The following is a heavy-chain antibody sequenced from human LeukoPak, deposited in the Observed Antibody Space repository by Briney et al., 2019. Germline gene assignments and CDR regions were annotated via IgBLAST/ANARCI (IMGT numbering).Heavy chain of an antibody. CDR3: ARDLVVAARNDI. CDR2: IYNTGRT. Sequence: SETLSLTCTVSGGSFSTLDYYWNWIRQPPGKGLEWIGYIYNTGRTNYNPSLKSRVTISVDTSKNQFSLKLSSVTAADTAVYYCARDLVVAARNDIWGQGAMVTVSS. CDR1: GGSFSTLDYY. V-gene: IGHV4-61*08. D-gene: IGHD2-15*01. J-gene: IGHJ3*02.